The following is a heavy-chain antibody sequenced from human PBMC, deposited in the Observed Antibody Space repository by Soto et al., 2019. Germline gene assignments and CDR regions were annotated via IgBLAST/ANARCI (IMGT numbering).Heavy chain of an antibody. D-gene: IGHD6-6*01. Sequence: GGSLRLSCAASGFTFSSYSMNWVRQAPGKGLEWVSYISSSSSTIYYADSVKGRFTISRDNAKNSLYLQMNSLRAEDTAVYYCARAYSIAAPGGDYWGQGTLVTVSS. J-gene: IGHJ4*02. V-gene: IGHV3-48*01. CDR2: ISSSSSTI. CDR3: ARAYSIAAPGGDY. CDR1: GFTFSSYS.